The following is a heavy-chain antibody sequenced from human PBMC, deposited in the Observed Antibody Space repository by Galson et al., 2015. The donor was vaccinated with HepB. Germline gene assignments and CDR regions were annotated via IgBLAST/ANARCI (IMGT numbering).Heavy chain of an antibody. CDR2: ISGGGDGT. CDR1: GFTLSSYA. V-gene: IGHV3-23*01. CDR3: ASRYDSSAYYLYYYMDV. Sequence: SLRLSCAASGFTLSSYAMTWVRQAPGKGLEWVSAISGGGDGTHHADSVQGRFTISRDNSKNTVHLQMNSLRAEDTAIYYCASRYDSSAYYLYYYMDVWGKGTTVTVSS. D-gene: IGHD3-22*01. J-gene: IGHJ6*03.